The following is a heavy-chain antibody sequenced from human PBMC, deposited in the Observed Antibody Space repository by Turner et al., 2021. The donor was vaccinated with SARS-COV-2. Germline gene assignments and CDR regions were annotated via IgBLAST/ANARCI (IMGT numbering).Heavy chain of an antibody. D-gene: IGHD2-2*01. Sequence: QRQLQESAPGLERPSETLSLTCNVSGGYISTSSFYWGWIHQPPGKGQEWIGSIYYSGRTYYNPSLKSRVTISVDTSKNHFSLKLSSVTAADTALYYCARHWEVAAAAYLARFDPWGQGTLVTVSS. J-gene: IGHJ5*02. CDR2: IYYSGRT. CDR1: GGYISTSSFY. CDR3: ARHWEVAAAAYLARFDP. V-gene: IGHV4-39*01.